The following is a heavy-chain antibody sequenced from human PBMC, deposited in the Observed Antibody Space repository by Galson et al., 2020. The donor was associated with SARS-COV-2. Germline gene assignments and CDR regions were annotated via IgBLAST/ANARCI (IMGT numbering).Heavy chain of an antibody. V-gene: IGHV4-30-4*07. Sequence: SETLPLTCAVSGGSISSDGYSWSWIRQPPGKGLEWIGGYSGSTFYNPSLKSPITISIDISKNQFSLELSSVTAADTAVYYCARTHNYYGMDVWGPGTTVTVSS. CDR2: GYSGST. J-gene: IGHJ6*02. CDR1: GGSISSDGYS. CDR3: ARTHNYYGMDV.